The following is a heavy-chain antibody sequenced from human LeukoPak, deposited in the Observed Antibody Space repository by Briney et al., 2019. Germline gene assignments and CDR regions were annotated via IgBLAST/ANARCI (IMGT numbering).Heavy chain of an antibody. V-gene: IGHV1-46*01. Sequence: GASVKVSCKASGYTFTIYYMHWVRQAPGQGLEWMRINNPIGGSTSYAQKFQGRVTMTRDTSTSTVYMELSSLRSEDTAVYYCASSIRDSSSWYGGDSSGPGDYWGQGTLVTVSS. D-gene: IGHD6-13*01. J-gene: IGHJ4*02. CDR2: NNPIGGST. CDR3: ASSIRDSSSWYGGDSSGPGDY. CDR1: GYTFTIYY.